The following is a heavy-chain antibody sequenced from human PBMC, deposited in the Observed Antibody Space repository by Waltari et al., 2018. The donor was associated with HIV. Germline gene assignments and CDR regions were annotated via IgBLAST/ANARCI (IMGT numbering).Heavy chain of an antibody. CDR3: ARELDY. CDR1: ASAFSIYY. CDR2: INPSGTKT. V-gene: IGHV1-46*01. J-gene: IGHJ4*02. Sequence: QEQLVQSGAEVKKPGTSVRVSCKASASAFSIYYIHWVRQAPGQGLEWMGIINPSGTKTTYAPKFQGRVTLTRDTSTSTVFMELRSLRSEDTAVYYCARELDYWGQGTLVTVSS.